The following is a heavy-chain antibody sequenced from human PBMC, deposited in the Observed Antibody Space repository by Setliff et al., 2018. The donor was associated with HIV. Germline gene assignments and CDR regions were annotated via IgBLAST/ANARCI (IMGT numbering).Heavy chain of an antibody. J-gene: IGHJ3*02. CDR3: ARVKTYYDFWSGYYTSDI. Sequence: ASVKVSCKASGYTFNTYPINWVRQAPGQGLEWMGWINTNTGNPTYAQGFTGRFVFSLDTSVSTAYLQISSLKAEDTAVYYCARVKTYYDFWSGYYTSDIWGQGTMVTVSS. V-gene: IGHV7-4-1*02. D-gene: IGHD3-3*01. CDR2: INTNTGNP. CDR1: GYTFNTYP.